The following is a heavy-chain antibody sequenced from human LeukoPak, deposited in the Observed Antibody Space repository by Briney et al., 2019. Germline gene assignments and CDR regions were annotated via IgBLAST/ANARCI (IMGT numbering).Heavy chain of an antibody. CDR1: EDTFTYYY. CDR2: VYDTGGTT. Sequence: RASVKVSCTASEDTFTYYYIHWVRQAPGQGVERMGAVYDTGGTTIYTQTFQGRVTMTRATSTRTIYMELSSLRFEDTAMYYCATAAPRSYYFDYCGQGILVTVSS. CDR3: ATAAPRSYYFDY. V-gene: IGHV1-46*01. J-gene: IGHJ4*02.